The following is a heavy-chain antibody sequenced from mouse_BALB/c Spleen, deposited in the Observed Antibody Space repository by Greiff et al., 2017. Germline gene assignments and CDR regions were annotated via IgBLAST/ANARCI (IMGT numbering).Heavy chain of an antibody. CDR2: IRSKSNNYAT. D-gene: IGHD1-2*01. V-gene: IGHV10-1*02. CDR3: VRHGTTATGWFAY. Sequence: EVQGVESGGGLVQPKGSLKLSCAASGFTFNTYAMNWVRQAPGKGLEWVARIRSKSNNYATYYADSVKDRFTISRDDSQSMLYLQMNNLKTEDTAMYYCVRHGTTATGWFAYWGQGTLVTVSA. CDR1: GFTFNTYA. J-gene: IGHJ3*01.